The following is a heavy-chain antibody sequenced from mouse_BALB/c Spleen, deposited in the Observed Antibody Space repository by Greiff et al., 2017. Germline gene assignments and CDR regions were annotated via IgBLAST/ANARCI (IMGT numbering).Heavy chain of an antibody. J-gene: IGHJ1*01. CDR1: GFTFSNYW. CDR3: TRGNGYGYFDV. V-gene: IGHV6-6*02. Sequence: EVKVVESGGGLVQPGGSMKLSCVASGFTFSNYWMNWVRQSPEKGLEWVAEIRLKSNNYATHYAESVKGRFTISRDDSKSSVYLQMNNLRAEDTGIYYCTRGNGYGYFDVWGAGTTVTVSS. D-gene: IGHD1-1*02. CDR2: IRLKSNNYAT.